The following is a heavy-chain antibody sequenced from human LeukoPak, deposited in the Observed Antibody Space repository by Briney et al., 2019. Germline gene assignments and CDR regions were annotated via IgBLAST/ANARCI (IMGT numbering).Heavy chain of an antibody. Sequence: SETLSLTCAVYGGSFSGYYWSWIRQPTGKGLEWIGEINHSGSTNYNPSLKSRVTISVDTSKNQFSLKLSSVTAADTAVYYCASGAAAAVYGNWFDPWGQGTLVTVSS. J-gene: IGHJ5*02. V-gene: IGHV4-34*01. CDR1: GGSFSGYY. D-gene: IGHD6-13*01. CDR2: INHSGST. CDR3: ASGAAAAVYGNWFDP.